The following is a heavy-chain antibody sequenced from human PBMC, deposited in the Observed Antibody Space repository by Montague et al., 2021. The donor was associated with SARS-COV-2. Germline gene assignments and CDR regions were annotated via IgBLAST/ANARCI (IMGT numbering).Heavy chain of an antibody. CDR1: GDSVSSNTAT. J-gene: IGHJ3*02. D-gene: IGHD2-15*01. Sequence: CAISGDSVSSNTATWNWIRQSPSRGLEWLGRTYYRSKWYHDYALSLKSRITINPDTSKNQFSLQLSSVAPEDTAVFYCARTTTRMLYPGNAFDIWGQGTMVTVSS. V-gene: IGHV6-1*01. CDR3: ARTTTRMLYPGNAFDI. CDR2: TYYRSKWYH.